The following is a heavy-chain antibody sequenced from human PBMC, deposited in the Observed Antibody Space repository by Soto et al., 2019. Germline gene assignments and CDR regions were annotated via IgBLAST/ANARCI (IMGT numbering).Heavy chain of an antibody. J-gene: IGHJ4*02. Sequence: QVQLQESGPGLVKPSETLSLTCTVSGGSISSYYWSWIRQPPGKGLEWIGYIYYSGSTNYNPSLKSRVTKSVATAKNQFSLKLSSVTAADPAVYYCARRYGFCFDYWGQGTLVTVSS. CDR1: GGSISSYY. D-gene: IGHD5-18*01. CDR3: ARRYGFCFDY. V-gene: IGHV4-59*08. CDR2: IYYSGST.